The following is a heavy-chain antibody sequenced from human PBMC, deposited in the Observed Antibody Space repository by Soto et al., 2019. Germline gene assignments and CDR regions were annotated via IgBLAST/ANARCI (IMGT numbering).Heavy chain of an antibody. J-gene: IGHJ4*02. Sequence: GGSLRLSCAASGSTFSSYWMSWVRQAPGKGLEWVANIKQDGSEKYYVDSVKGRFTISRDNAKNSLYLQMNSLRAEDTAVYYCARVTGERELHIDYWGQGTLVTVSS. V-gene: IGHV3-7*03. CDR2: IKQDGSEK. CDR1: GSTFSSYW. D-gene: IGHD1-26*01. CDR3: ARVTGERELHIDY.